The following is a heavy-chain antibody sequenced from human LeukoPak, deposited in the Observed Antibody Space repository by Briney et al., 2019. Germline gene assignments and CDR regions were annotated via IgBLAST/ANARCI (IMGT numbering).Heavy chain of an antibody. CDR3: TTEPRAGVFDY. CDR2: IKSKADGGTT. Sequence: PGGSLRLSCAASGFTFSSYEMNWVRQAPGKGLEWVGRIKSKADGGTTDYAAPVKGRFTISRDDSKNMLYLQMNSLKSEDTAVYYCTTEPRAGVFDYWGQGTLVTVSS. J-gene: IGHJ4*02. D-gene: IGHD6-13*01. V-gene: IGHV3-15*01. CDR1: GFTFSSYE.